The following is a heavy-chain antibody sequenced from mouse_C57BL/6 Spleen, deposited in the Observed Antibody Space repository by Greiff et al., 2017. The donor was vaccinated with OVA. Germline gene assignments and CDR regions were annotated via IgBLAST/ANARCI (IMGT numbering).Heavy chain of an antibody. V-gene: IGHV1-62-2*01. CDR2: FYPGGGSI. CDR1: GYTFTEYT. D-gene: IGHD1-1*01. CDR3: ERHEAGSSSYCGSSYYAMDY. J-gene: IGHJ4*01. Sequence: VQLQQSGAELVKPGASVKLSCKASGYTFTEYTIHWVKQRSGQGLEWIGWFYPGGGSIKYNEKFKDKATLTADKSSSTVDMELSRLTSEDSAVYFCERHEAGSSSYCGSSYYAMDYWGQGTSVTVSS.